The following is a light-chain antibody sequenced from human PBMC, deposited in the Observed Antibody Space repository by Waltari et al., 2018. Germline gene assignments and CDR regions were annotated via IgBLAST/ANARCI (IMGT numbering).Light chain of an antibody. CDR1: RPNIGNNA. Sequence: QSVLTQPPSVSEVPRQRVTISCSGSRPNIGNNAVSWYQYLPGKAPKLLIYYDDLVPSGVSDRFPGAKSGTSASLAISGLQSEDEADYYCAAWDDSLHAVVFGGWTKLTVL. CDR3: AAWDDSLHAVV. J-gene: IGLJ2*01. V-gene: IGLV1-36*01. CDR2: YDD.